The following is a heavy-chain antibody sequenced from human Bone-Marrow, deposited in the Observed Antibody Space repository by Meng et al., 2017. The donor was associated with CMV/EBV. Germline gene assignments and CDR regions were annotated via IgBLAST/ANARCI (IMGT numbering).Heavy chain of an antibody. V-gene: IGHV3-30*04. D-gene: IGHD3-3*01. CDR1: GFIFSSYA. Sequence: GESLKISCATSGFIFSSYAMHWVRQAPGKGLEWVATISYDGNSEYYADSVKGRFTISRDNSKDTLFVQMNSLRAEDRVGKYCARGPTYSDFWRGDPPHYGVDVWGQGTTVTFSS. J-gene: IGHJ6*02. CDR2: ISYDGNSE. CDR3: ARGPTYSDFWRGDPPHYGVDV.